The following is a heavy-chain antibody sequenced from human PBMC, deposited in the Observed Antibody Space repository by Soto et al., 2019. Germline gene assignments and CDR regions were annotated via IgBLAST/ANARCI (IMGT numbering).Heavy chain of an antibody. D-gene: IGHD1-26*01. Sequence: GASVKVSCKVSGYTLTELSMHWVRQAPGKGLEWMGGFDPEDGETIYAQKFQGRVTMTEDTSTDTAYMELSSLRSEDTAVYYCATDARELPYFDYWGQGTLVTVSS. V-gene: IGHV1-24*01. CDR3: ATDARELPYFDY. J-gene: IGHJ4*02. CDR1: GYTLTELS. CDR2: FDPEDGET.